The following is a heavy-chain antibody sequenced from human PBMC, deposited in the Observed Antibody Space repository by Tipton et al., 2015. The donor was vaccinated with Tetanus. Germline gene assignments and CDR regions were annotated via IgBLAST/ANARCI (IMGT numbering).Heavy chain of an antibody. CDR1: GGSISSYY. V-gene: IGHV4-59*01. J-gene: IGHJ6*03. CDR2: IYYSGST. D-gene: IGHD6-13*01. Sequence: TLSLTCTVSGGSISSYYWSWIRQPPGKGLEWIGYIYYSGSTNYNPSLKSRVTISVDTSKNQFSLKLSSVTAADTAVYYCARSEQQLVRGYYYYYYMDVLGKGTTVTVSS. CDR3: ARSEQQLVRGYYYYYYMDV.